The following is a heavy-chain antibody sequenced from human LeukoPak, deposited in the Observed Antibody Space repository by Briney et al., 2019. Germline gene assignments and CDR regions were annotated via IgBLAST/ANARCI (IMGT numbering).Heavy chain of an antibody. CDR1: GESVSSINGA. CDR3: ARDDGNTGWYTFDY. J-gene: IGHJ4*02. CDR2: TYYRSKWFY. V-gene: IGHV6-1*01. D-gene: IGHD6-19*01. Sequence: SQTLSVTCAISGESVSSINGAWNWIRQSPSRGLEWLGRTYYRSKWFYDYAVSMKGRINISPDTSQNLFSLQLTSVTPDDTAVYYCARDDGNTGWYTFDYWGQGTLVTVSS.